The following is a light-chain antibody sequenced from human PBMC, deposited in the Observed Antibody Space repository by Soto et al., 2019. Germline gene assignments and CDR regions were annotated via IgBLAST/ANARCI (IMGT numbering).Light chain of an antibody. CDR2: ATS. CDR3: QQSYSSPYT. V-gene: IGKV1-39*01. Sequence: DIQMTQSPSSLSAAVGDSVTITCRASQDINKYLNWYHQTPGKAPKLLVFATSTLHNGVPSRFSGSRSGTDFSLTITRLQPEDFATYSGQQSYSSPYTFGQGTKLEI. CDR1: QDINKY. J-gene: IGKJ2*01.